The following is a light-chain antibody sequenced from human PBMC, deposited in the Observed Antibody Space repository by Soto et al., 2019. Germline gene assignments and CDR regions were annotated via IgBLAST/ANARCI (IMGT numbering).Light chain of an antibody. CDR1: QSVSSN. V-gene: IGKV3-15*01. Sequence: EIVLTQSPAPLSVSPGERATLSCRASQSVSSNLAWYQQKPGQSPRLLIYGASTRATGIPARFSGSGSGTEFTLTISSRQSEDFAVYYCQQYNNWPETFGRGTRVDIK. CDR3: QQYNNWPET. J-gene: IGKJ1*01. CDR2: GAS.